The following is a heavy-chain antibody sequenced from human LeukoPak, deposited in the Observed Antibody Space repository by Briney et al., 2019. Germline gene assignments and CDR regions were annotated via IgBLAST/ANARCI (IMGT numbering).Heavy chain of an antibody. CDR3: ATAVGRHTYGYFWCRIDE. J-gene: IGHJ4*02. V-gene: IGHV3-15*01. CDR2: IRSNTDGGAT. Sequence: GGSLRLSRAASEFTFNNAWMSWVRLAAGKGLEWVGRIRSNTDGGATDYAAPVKGRFTISRDDSKNRMYLQMNSLKTEDTALYYCATAVGRHTYGYFWCRIDECGQGTLVTVSS. CDR1: EFTFNNAW. D-gene: IGHD5-18*01.